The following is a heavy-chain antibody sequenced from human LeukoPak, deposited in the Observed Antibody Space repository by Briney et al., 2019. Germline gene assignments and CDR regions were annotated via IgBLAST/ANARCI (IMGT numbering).Heavy chain of an antibody. J-gene: IGHJ6*02. CDR3: AGGPTHYYEPYGMDV. Sequence: SETLSLTCTVSGGSISSYYWSWIRQPPGKGLEWIGYIYYSGSTNYNPSLKSRVTISVDTSKNQFSLKLSSVTAADTAVYYCAGGPTHYYEPYGMDVWGQGTTVTVSS. CDR2: IYYSGST. D-gene: IGHD3-22*01. CDR1: GGSISSYY. V-gene: IGHV4-59*08.